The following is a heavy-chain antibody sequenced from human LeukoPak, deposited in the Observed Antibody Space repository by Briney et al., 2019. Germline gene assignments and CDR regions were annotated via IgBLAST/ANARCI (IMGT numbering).Heavy chain of an antibody. CDR2: ISGSGGST. Sequence: GSLRLSCAASGFTFGSYAMSWVRQAPGKGLEWVSAISGSGGSTYYADSVKGRFTISRDNSKNTLYLQMNSLRAEDTAVYYCAKDPGRSGYYLFDYWGQGTLVTVSS. CDR3: AKDPGRSGYYLFDY. D-gene: IGHD3-22*01. V-gene: IGHV3-23*01. CDR1: GFTFGSYA. J-gene: IGHJ4*02.